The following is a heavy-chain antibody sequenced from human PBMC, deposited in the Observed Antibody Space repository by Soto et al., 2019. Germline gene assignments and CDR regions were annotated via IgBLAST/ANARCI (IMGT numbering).Heavy chain of an antibody. CDR3: ARDFNSIFDDFADMRWNFYP. D-gene: IGHD3-3*02. J-gene: IGHJ5*02. CDR2: VFTTGTT. V-gene: IGHV4-4*07. Sequence: SETLSLTCSVTGGSINNYYWSWVRQSAGKGLEWIGRVFTTGTTDYNPSLKGRVTISVDTSKNQFSLSLRSVTAADTAIYYCARDFNSIFDDFADMRWNFYPWGQGTLGT. CDR1: GGSINNYY.